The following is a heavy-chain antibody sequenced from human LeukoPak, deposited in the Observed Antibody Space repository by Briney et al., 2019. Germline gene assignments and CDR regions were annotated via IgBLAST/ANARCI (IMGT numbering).Heavy chain of an antibody. V-gene: IGHV3-48*01. CDR2: ISSSSSTI. CDR3: ASQKGLDV. Sequence: PGGSLRLSCAASGFTFSSYSMNWVRQAPGKGLEWVSYISSSSSTIYYADSVKGRFTISRDNAKNSLYLQMNSLRAEDTAVYYCASQKGLDVWGQGTTVTVSS. CDR1: GFTFSSYS. J-gene: IGHJ6*02.